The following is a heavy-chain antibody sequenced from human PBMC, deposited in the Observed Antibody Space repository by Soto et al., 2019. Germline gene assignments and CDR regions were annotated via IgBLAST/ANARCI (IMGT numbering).Heavy chain of an antibody. CDR2: IWYDGSNK. V-gene: IGHV3-33*01. CDR1: GFTFSSYG. CDR3: ARGTVAALFGFDY. D-gene: IGHD6-6*01. J-gene: IGHJ4*02. Sequence: GGSLILSCAASGFTFSSYGMHGVRQAPGKGLEWVAVIWYDGSNKYYADSVKGRFTISRDNSKNTLYLQMNSLRAEDTAVYYCARGTVAALFGFDYWGQGTLVTVSS.